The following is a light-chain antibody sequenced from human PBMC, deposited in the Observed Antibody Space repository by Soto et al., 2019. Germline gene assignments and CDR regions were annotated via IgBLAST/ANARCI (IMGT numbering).Light chain of an antibody. CDR3: CSYAASNTFV. J-gene: IGLJ1*01. CDR2: DVT. CDR1: SSDIGDYHY. V-gene: IGLV2-11*01. Sequence: QSALTQPRSVSGSPGQSITISCTGSSSDIGDYHYVSWYQQHPGKVPRLIIYDVTKRPSGVPDRFFGSKSGNTASLTISGLQADDEADYYCCSYAASNTFVFGTGTQLTVL.